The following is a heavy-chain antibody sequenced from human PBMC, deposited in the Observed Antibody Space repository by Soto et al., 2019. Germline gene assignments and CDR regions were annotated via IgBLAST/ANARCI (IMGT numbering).Heavy chain of an antibody. CDR1: GFTADDYA. Sequence: EVQLVESGGGLVQPGRSLRLSCVASGFTADDYAMHWVRQAPGKGLEWVSGISSNSDTIDYADSVKGRFTISRDNAKKSLFLKMKSLRPEDTALYYCSKDMKWGGMTTIHYFDAWGQGTLVTVSS. CDR2: ISSNSDTI. D-gene: IGHD4-17*01. V-gene: IGHV3-9*02. CDR3: SKDMKWGGMTTIHYFDA. J-gene: IGHJ4*02.